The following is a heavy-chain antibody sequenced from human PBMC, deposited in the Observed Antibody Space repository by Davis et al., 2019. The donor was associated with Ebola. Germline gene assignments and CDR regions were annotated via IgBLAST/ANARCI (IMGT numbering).Heavy chain of an antibody. Sequence: GGSLRLSCSASGFIFSTYVMSWVRLAPGKGLEWVSTYGTSADTYYADSVKGRFTISRDNSKNTLYLQMNSLRAEDTAVYYCARSYHDILTGYYYWGQGTLVTVSS. D-gene: IGHD3-9*01. CDR2: GTSADT. J-gene: IGHJ4*02. V-gene: IGHV3-23*01. CDR3: ARSYHDILTGYYY. CDR1: GFIFSTYV.